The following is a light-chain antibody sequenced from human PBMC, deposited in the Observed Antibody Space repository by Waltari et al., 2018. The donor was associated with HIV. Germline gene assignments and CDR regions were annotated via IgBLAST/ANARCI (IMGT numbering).Light chain of an antibody. CDR2: RDN. J-gene: IGLJ1*01. CDR3: ATWDGSLGGAYV. V-gene: IGLV1-47*01. CDR1: PSNVGSNF. Sequence: QSVLTQPPSASGTPGQRVTISCSGTPSNVGSNFVSWYQQLPGTAPKLLIYRDNRRPSGVPDRFSGSKSGASASLAISGLRSEDEGDYYCATWDGSLGGAYVFGAGTKVSVL.